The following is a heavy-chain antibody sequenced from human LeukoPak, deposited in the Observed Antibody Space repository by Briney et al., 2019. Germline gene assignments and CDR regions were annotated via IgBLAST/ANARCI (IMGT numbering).Heavy chain of an antibody. V-gene: IGHV3-11*03. Sequence: GGSLRLSCAASGFTFSDYYMTWIRQAPGKGLGWVSYISSSSTYTNYADSVKGRFTISRDNAKNALSLQMNSLRAEDTAVYYCARSWNVDWFASWGQGTLVTVSS. J-gene: IGHJ5*01. CDR2: ISSSSTYT. D-gene: IGHD1-1*01. CDR1: GFTFSDYY. CDR3: ARSWNVDWFAS.